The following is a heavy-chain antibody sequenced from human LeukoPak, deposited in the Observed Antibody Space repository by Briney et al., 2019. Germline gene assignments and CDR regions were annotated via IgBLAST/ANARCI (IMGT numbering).Heavy chain of an antibody. Sequence: ASVKVSCKVFGYTLTELSMHWVRQAPGKGLEWMGGFDPEDGETIYAQKFQGRVTMTEDTSTDTAYMELSSLRSEDTAVYYCATTYNGDYVWGSYRYYFDYWGQGTLVTVSS. CDR1: GYTLTELS. V-gene: IGHV1-24*01. CDR2: FDPEDGET. D-gene: IGHD3-16*02. J-gene: IGHJ4*02. CDR3: ATTYNGDYVWGSYRYYFDY.